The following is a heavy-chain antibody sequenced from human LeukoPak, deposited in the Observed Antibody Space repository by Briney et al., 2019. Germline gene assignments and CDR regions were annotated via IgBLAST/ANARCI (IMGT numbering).Heavy chain of an antibody. D-gene: IGHD5-18*01. J-gene: IGHJ4*02. Sequence: ASVKVSCKASGYTFTVKYMHWVRQAAGQGLEWMGWINPNGGGTNYAQNFQGRVTMTRDTSASTVYMELTGLTSDDTAVYFCARGGYSYAVDYWGQGTLVTVSS. CDR2: INPNGGGT. V-gene: IGHV1-2*02. CDR1: GYTFTVKY. CDR3: ARGGYSYAVDY.